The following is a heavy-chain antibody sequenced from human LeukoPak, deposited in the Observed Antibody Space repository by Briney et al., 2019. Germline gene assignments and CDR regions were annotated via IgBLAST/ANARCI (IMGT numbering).Heavy chain of an antibody. D-gene: IGHD6-13*01. V-gene: IGHV4-59*01. CDR1: GGSISSYY. Sequence: SETLSLTWIVSGGSISSYYWSWIRQPPGKGLEWIGYIYYSGSTNYNPSLKSRVTISVDTSKNQFSLKLSSVTAADTAVYYCARSDIAAAGNFDYWGQGTLVTVSS. J-gene: IGHJ4*02. CDR3: ARSDIAAAGNFDY. CDR2: IYYSGST.